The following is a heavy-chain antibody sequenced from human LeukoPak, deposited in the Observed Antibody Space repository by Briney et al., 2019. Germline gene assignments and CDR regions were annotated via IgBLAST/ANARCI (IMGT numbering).Heavy chain of an antibody. CDR2: IIPIFGTA. CDR1: GGTFSSYA. D-gene: IGHD6-13*01. J-gene: IGHJ1*01. CDR3: ARDRINSSSNPFYFQH. V-gene: IGHV1-69*13. Sequence: SVRVSCKASGGTFSSYAISWVRQAPGQGLEWMGGIIPIFGTANYAQKFQGRVTITADESTSTAYMELSSLRSEDTAVCYCARDRINSSSNPFYFQHWGQGTLVTVSS.